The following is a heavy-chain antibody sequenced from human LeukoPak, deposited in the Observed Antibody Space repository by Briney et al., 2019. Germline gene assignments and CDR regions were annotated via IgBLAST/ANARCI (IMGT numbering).Heavy chain of an antibody. CDR3: AREGYCTNGVCYKDY. CDR1: GYTFTSYG. Sequence: ASVKVSCKASGYTFTSYGISLVRQAPGQGLEWMGWISAYNGNTNYAQKLQGRVTMTTDTSTSTAYMELRSLRSDDTAVYYCAREGYCTNGVCYKDYWGQGTLVTVSS. D-gene: IGHD2-8*01. V-gene: IGHV1-18*01. CDR2: ISAYNGNT. J-gene: IGHJ4*02.